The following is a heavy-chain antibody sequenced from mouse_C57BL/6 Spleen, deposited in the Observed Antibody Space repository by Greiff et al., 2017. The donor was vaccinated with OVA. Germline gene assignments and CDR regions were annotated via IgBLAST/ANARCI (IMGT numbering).Heavy chain of an antibody. CDR3: AREGGYGSYGYAMDY. CDR2: IPPNSGST. J-gene: IGHJ4*01. CDR1: GYTFTSYW. D-gene: IGHD2-1*01. V-gene: IGHV1-64*01. Sequence: QVQLQQPGAELVKPGASVKLSCKASGYTFTSYWMHWVKQRPGQGLEWIGMIPPNSGSTNYNEQLKRQATLTVVKASSTAYMQSSRLTSEDTAVYYWAREGGYGSYGYAMDYWGQGTSVTVAS.